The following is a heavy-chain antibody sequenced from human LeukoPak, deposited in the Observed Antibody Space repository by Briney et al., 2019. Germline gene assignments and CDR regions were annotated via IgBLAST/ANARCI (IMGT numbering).Heavy chain of an antibody. CDR1: GFTFSSYA. Sequence: GGSLRLSCAASGFTFSSYAMSWVRQAPGKGLEWVSAISGSGGSTYYADSVKGRFTISRDNSKNTLYLQMNSLRAEDTAVYYCAIDPRWFGEPKDAFDIWGQGTMVTVSS. CDR2: ISGSGGST. V-gene: IGHV3-23*01. J-gene: IGHJ3*02. D-gene: IGHD3-10*01. CDR3: AIDPRWFGEPKDAFDI.